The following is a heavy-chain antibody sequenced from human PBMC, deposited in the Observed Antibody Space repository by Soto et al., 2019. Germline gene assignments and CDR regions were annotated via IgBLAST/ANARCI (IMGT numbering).Heavy chain of an antibody. D-gene: IGHD5-12*01. CDR2: TYYSGST. CDR3: ARKSGYDSWFDP. J-gene: IGHJ5*02. Sequence: SETLSLTCTVSGGSISSGGYYWSWIRQHPGKGLEWIGYTYYSGSTYYNPSLKSRVTISVDTSKNQFSLKLSSVTAADTAVYYCARKSGYDSWFDPWGQGTLVTVSS. CDR1: GGSISSGGYY. V-gene: IGHV4-31*03.